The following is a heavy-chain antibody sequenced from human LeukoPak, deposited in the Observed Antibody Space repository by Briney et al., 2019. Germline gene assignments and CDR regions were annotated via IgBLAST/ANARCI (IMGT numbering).Heavy chain of an antibody. D-gene: IGHD5-12*01. CDR1: GYSFTSYW. CDR2: IYPGDSDT. CDR3: AIPLDRSGYDLGY. J-gene: IGHJ4*02. Sequence: GESLKISCKGSGYSFTSYWIGWVRQMPGKGLEWMGIIYPGDSDTRYSPSFQGQVTISADKSISTAYLQWSSLKASDTAMYYCAIPLDRSGYDLGYWGQGTLVTVSS. V-gene: IGHV5-51*01.